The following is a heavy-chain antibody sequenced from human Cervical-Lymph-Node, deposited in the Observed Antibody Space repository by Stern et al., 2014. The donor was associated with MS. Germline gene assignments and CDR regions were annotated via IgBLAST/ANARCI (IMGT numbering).Heavy chain of an antibody. V-gene: IGHV3-30*18. Sequence: VQLVESGGGVVQPGRSLRLSCAASGFTFSSYGMHWARQAPGKGLEWVAVISYDGSNKYYADSVKGRFTISRDNSKNTLYLQMNSLRAEDTAVYYCAKEKAVAGNLFDYWGQGTLVTVSS. D-gene: IGHD6-19*01. CDR3: AKEKAVAGNLFDY. J-gene: IGHJ4*02. CDR1: GFTFSSYG. CDR2: ISYDGSNK.